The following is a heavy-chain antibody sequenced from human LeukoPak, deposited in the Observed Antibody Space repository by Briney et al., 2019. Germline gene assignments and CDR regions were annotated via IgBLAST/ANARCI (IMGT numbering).Heavy chain of an antibody. D-gene: IGHD2-15*01. CDR2: IRYDGSNK. CDR1: GFTFSSYG. J-gene: IGHJ4*02. Sequence: PGGSLRLSCVASGFTFSSYGMHWVRQAPGKGLEWVAFIRYDGSNKYYADSVKGRFTISRDNSKNTLYLQMNSLRAEDTAVYYCAKEGYCSGGSCYSPYYFDYWGQGTLVTVSS. CDR3: AKEGYCSGGSCYSPYYFDY. V-gene: IGHV3-30*02.